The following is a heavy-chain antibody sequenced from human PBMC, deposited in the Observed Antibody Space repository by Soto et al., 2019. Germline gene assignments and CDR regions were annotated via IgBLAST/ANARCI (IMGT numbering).Heavy chain of an antibody. J-gene: IGHJ5*02. CDR3: ARDAARPPNWNSRWFDP. Sequence: ASVKVSCKASDNTTTNFPITWVRQAPGQGLEWMGWISPYNNNTHYAQKFQGRVTMTTDPSTNTSYMELRSLKSDDTAMYYCARDAARPPNWNSRWFDPWGQGTLVTVSS. D-gene: IGHD1-7*01. CDR1: DNTTTNFP. CDR2: ISPYNNNT. V-gene: IGHV1-18*01.